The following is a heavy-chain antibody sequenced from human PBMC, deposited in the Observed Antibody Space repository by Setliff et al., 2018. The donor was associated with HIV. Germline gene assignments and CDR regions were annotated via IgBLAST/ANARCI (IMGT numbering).Heavy chain of an antibody. D-gene: IGHD3-3*01. Sequence: QAGGSLRLSCAASAFTFSNYNIHWVRQAPGKGLEWVAFISYDGNKKYYADSVKGRFTISRDNSKNTLYLQMDSLRTEDTAVYYCASSYPNYNYGNYDFWSGYYHDDAFDIWGQGTMVTVSS. V-gene: IGHV3-30*04. J-gene: IGHJ3*02. CDR3: ASSYPNYNYGNYDFWSGYYHDDAFDI. CDR2: ISYDGNKK. CDR1: AFTFSNYN.